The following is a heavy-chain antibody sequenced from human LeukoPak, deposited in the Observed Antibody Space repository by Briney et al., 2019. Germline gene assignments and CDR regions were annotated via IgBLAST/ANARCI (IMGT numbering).Heavy chain of an antibody. D-gene: IGHD3-22*01. J-gene: IGHJ2*01. Sequence: SETLSLTCTVSGGSISSGSYYWSWIRQPAGKGLEWIGRIYTSGSTNYNPSLKSRVTISVDTSKNQFSLKLSSVTAADTAVYYCARGADYYDSSGYYYPLGYFDLWGRGTLVTVSS. CDR1: GGSISSGSYY. CDR3: ARGADYYDSSGYYYPLGYFDL. V-gene: IGHV4-61*02. CDR2: IYTSGST.